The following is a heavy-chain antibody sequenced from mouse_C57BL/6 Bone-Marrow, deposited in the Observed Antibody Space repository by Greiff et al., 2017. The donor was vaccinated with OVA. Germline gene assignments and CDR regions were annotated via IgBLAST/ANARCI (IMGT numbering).Heavy chain of an antibody. J-gene: IGHJ2*01. V-gene: IGHV1-53*01. Sequence: QVQLQQPGTELVKPGASVKLSCKASGYTFTSYWMHWVKQRPGQGLEWIGNINPSNGGTNYNEKFKSKATLTVDKSSSTAYMQLSSLTSEDSAVYYCARTRRNYGSSLGNCDYWGQGTTLTVSS. CDR2: INPSNGGT. D-gene: IGHD1-1*01. CDR1: GYTFTSYW. CDR3: ARTRRNYGSSLGNCDY.